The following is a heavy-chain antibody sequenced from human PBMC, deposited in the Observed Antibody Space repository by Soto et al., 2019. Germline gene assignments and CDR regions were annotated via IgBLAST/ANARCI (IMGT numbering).Heavy chain of an antibody. D-gene: IGHD1-7*01. CDR1: GVTFRIYT. Sequence: GSLRLSCAASGVTFRIYTMHWVRQAPGKGLEWVAVISYDGSNKYYADSVKGRFTISRDNSKNTLYLQMNSLRAEDTAVYYCAREKRAGTTPYYYYGMDVWGQGTTVTVSS. J-gene: IGHJ6*02. V-gene: IGHV3-30-3*01. CDR3: AREKRAGTTPYYYYGMDV. CDR2: ISYDGSNK.